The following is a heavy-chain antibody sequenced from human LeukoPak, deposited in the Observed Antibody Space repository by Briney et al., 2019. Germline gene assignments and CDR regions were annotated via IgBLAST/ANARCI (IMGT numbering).Heavy chain of an antibody. V-gene: IGHV1-46*01. CDR2: INPSGGST. CDR1: GYTSYC. Sequence: ASVKVSCKASGYTSYCMHWVRQAPGQGLEWMGIINPSGGSTTYAQKFQGRVTMARDTSTSTVYMELSRLRSEDTAVYYCARDRDDDILTGYPDYSFDYWGQGTLVTVSS. J-gene: IGHJ4*02. CDR3: ARDRDDDILTGYPDYSFDY. D-gene: IGHD3-9*01.